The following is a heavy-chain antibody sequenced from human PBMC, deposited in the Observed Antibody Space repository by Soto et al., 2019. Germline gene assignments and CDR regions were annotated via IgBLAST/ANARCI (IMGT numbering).Heavy chain of an antibody. CDR1: GYTFTSYG. D-gene: IGHD6-13*01. CDR2: INTYDGNT. J-gene: IGHJ4*02. Sequence: QVQLVQSGAEVKKPGASVKVSCKASGYTFTSYGINWVRQAPGQGLEWMGWINTYDGNTNHAQKFQGRVSMTTDTSTSTAYMELRSLSSDDTAVYYCAASQQFDYWGQGTLVTVSS. CDR3: AASQQFDY. V-gene: IGHV1-18*01.